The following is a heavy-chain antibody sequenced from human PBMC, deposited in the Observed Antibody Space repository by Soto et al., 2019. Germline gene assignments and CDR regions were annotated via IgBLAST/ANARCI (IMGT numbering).Heavy chain of an antibody. CDR3: ARDLVRGVMGDYYYGMDV. J-gene: IGHJ6*02. CDR1: GGSISSGDYY. CDR2: IYYSGST. D-gene: IGHD3-10*01. Sequence: SETLSLTCTVSGGSISSGDYYWSWIRQPPGKGLEWIGYIYYSGSTYYNPSLKSRVTISVDTSKNQFSLKLSSVTAADTAVYYCARDLVRGVMGDYYYGMDVWGQGTTVTVSS. V-gene: IGHV4-30-4*01.